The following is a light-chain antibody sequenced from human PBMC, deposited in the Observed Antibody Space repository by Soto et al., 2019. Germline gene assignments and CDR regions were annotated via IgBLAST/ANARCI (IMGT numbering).Light chain of an antibody. CDR1: QSLLHITGETF. CDR2: EVS. CDR3: MQSTQLPPT. V-gene: IGKV2D-29*02. J-gene: IGKJ5*01. Sequence: DVVMTQSPLSLPVTLVQPASISCRSSQSLLHITGETFLFWYLQKPGQSPQLLIYEVSTRVSGVPDRFSGSGSGTDFTLEISRVETDDVGIYYCMQSTQLPPTFGQGTRLEI.